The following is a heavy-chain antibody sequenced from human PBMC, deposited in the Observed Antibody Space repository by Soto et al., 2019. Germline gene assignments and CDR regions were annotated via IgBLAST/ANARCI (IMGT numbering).Heavy chain of an antibody. CDR3: ARDEELIWFGELVDD. Sequence: GGSVRLSCAASGFTFSSYAMHWVRQAPGEGLEWVAVISYDGSNKYYADSVKGRFTISRDNSKNTMYMQMNSLRADDTAVYYCARDEELIWFGELVDDWGQGTMVTVSS. CDR1: GFTFSSYA. D-gene: IGHD3-10*01. V-gene: IGHV3-30-3*01. CDR2: ISYDGSNK. J-gene: IGHJ4*02.